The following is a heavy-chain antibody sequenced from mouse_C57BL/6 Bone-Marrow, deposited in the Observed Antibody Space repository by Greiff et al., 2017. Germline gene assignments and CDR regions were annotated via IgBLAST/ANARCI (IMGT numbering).Heavy chain of an antibody. CDR3: TTKGGGY. CDR2: IDPENGDT. J-gene: IGHJ2*01. Sequence: EVQLQQSGAELVRPGASVKLSCTASGFNIKDDYMHWVKQRPEQGLEWIGWIDPENGDTEYASKFQGKATITADTSSNTAYLQLSSLTSEDTAVYYCTTKGGGYWGQGTTLTVSS. V-gene: IGHV14-4*01. CDR1: GFNIKDDY.